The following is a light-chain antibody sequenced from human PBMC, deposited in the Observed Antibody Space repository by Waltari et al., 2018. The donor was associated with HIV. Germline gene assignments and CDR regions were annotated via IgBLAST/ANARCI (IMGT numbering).Light chain of an antibody. V-gene: IGLV4-69*01. CDR2: VNSDGSY. Sequence: HLVLPQPASASPSLGAPAKLPCPLSSGYTAYAIAWHQQQAEKDPRCLMKVNSDGSYSRGDGIPHRFSCCSCEAARYLTTTSRQSEEEADDYYQTCDTSIIVFGGGTTLTVL. J-gene: IGLJ3*02. CDR1: SGYTAYA. CDR3: QTCDTSIIV.